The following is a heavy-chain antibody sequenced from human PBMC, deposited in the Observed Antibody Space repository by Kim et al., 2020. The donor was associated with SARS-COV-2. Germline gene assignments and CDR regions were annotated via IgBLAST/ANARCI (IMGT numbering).Heavy chain of an antibody. Sequence: SETLSLTCTVSGGSISSGGYYWSWIRQHPGKGLEWIGYIYYSGSTYYNPSLKSRVTISVDTSKNQFSLKLSSVTAADTAVYYCARDFQGWFDPWGQGTLVTVSS. CDR3: ARDFQGWFDP. V-gene: IGHV4-31*03. CDR2: IYYSGST. CDR1: GGSISSGGYY. J-gene: IGHJ5*02.